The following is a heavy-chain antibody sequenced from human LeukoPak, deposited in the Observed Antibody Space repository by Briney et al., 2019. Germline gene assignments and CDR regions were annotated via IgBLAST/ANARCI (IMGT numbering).Heavy chain of an antibody. D-gene: IGHD3-22*01. J-gene: IGHJ4*02. CDR2: IYTGGST. CDR3: ARGRFDSSGAGDYFDH. Sequence: SETLSLTCTVSGGSINSYYWSWIRQPAGKGLEWIGRIYTGGSTNYDPPLNNRVTMSVDTSKNQFSLKLTSVTAADTAVYLCARGRFDSSGAGDYFDHWGQGTLVTVSS. V-gene: IGHV4-4*07. CDR1: GGSINSYY.